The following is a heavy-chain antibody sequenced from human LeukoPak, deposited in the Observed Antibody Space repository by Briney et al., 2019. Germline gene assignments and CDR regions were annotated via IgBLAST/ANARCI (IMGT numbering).Heavy chain of an antibody. Sequence: PSETLSLTCTVSGGSISSYYWSWIRQPAAKGLEWIGRIYSSGTTTYNPSFKSRVTMSLDTSNNQLSLKSTSVTAADTAVYYCARVSPIPAAGSSYYFAMDVWGQGTTVTVSS. CDR3: ARVSPIPAAGSSYYFAMDV. CDR1: GGSISSYY. J-gene: IGHJ6*02. D-gene: IGHD6-13*01. V-gene: IGHV4-4*07. CDR2: IYSSGTT.